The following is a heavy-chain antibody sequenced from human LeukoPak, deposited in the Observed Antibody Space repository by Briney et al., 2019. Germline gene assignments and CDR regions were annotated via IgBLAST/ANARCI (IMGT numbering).Heavy chain of an antibody. D-gene: IGHD3-22*01. Sequence: SETLSLTCTVSGGSISSSSYSWGWIRQPPGKGLEWIGSIYYSGSTYYNPSLKSRVTISVDTSKNQFSLKLSSVTAADTAVYYCARILYYYDSSGYLYYFDYWGQGTLVTVSS. J-gene: IGHJ4*02. CDR2: IYYSGST. CDR3: ARILYYYDSSGYLYYFDY. V-gene: IGHV4-39*01. CDR1: GGSISSSSYS.